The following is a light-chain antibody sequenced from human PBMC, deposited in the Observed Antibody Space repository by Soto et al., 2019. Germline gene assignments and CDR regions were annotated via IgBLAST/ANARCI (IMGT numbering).Light chain of an antibody. J-gene: IGKJ1*01. CDR2: RAS. Sequence: DIRMTQSPSTLSSSLGDRVTLTFRASQTISTWLAWYQQKPGKAPKLLIYRASTLQSGVPSRFSASGSGTELVLTISSLQPEDSATYYCQQSYGTPWTFGQGTKVDI. V-gene: IGKV1-5*03. CDR1: QTISTW. CDR3: QQSYGTPWT.